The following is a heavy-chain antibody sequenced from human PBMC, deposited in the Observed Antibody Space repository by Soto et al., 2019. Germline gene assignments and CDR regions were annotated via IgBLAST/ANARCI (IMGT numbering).Heavy chain of an antibody. CDR2: TSGSGGST. CDR3: AKENGYSSSWIEFDY. CDR1: YA. J-gene: IGHJ4*02. V-gene: IGHV3-23*01. D-gene: IGHD6-13*01. Sequence: YAMSWVRQAPGKGLEWVSATSGSGGSTYYADSVKGRFTISRDNSKNTLYLQMNSLRAEDTAVYYCAKENGYSSSWIEFDYWGQGTLVTVSS.